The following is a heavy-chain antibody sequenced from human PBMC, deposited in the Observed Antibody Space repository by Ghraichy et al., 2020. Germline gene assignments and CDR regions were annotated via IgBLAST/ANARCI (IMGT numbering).Heavy chain of an antibody. J-gene: IGHJ5*02. D-gene: IGHD4-23*01. CDR3: TRVGDGGPRGGFDP. V-gene: IGHV3-49*04. Sequence: GESLNISCTASGFTFGDYAMSWVRQAPGKGLEWVGFIRSKAYGGTTEYAASVKGRFTISRDDSKSIAYLQMNSLKTEDTAVYYCTRVGDGGPRGGFDPWGQGTLVTVSS. CDR1: GFTFGDYA. CDR2: IRSKAYGGTT.